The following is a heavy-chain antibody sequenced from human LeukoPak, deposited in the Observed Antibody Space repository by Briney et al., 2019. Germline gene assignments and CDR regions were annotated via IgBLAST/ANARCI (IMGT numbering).Heavy chain of an antibody. CDR3: AGRGTEGSGSYYVDY. D-gene: IGHD3-10*01. V-gene: IGHV1-69*04. J-gene: IGHJ4*02. Sequence: GASVKVSCKASGYTFTSYAISWVRQAPGQGLEWMGRIIPILGIANYAQKFQGRVTITADKSTSTAYMELSSLRSEDTAVYYCAGRGTEGSGSYYVDYWGQGTLVTVSS. CDR1: GYTFTSYA. CDR2: IIPILGIA.